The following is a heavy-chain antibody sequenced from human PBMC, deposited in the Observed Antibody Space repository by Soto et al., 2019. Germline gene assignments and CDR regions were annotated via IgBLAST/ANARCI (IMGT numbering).Heavy chain of an antibody. CDR2: IIPVLGVT. CDR1: GSTFSSYT. Sequence: QVRLVQSGAEVKKPGSSVKVSCQASGSTFSSYTVSWVRQAPGQGLEWMGRIIPVLGVTNYAPKFKGRVTITVDKSKTTAYMELSSLRSGDTAVYYCARRRYCGADCYSKYYYGMDVWGQGTTVTVSS. J-gene: IGHJ6*02. V-gene: IGHV1-69*02. CDR3: ARRRYCGADCYSKYYYGMDV. D-gene: IGHD2-21*02.